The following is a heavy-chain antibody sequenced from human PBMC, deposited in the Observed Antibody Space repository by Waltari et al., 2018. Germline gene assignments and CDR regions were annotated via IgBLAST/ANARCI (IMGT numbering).Heavy chain of an antibody. Sequence: QVQLQESGPGLGKPSQTLSLTCTVTGGSISRGGYSWSWIPQPPGKGLEWIGYIYYSGSTYYNPSLKSRVTISVDTSKNQFSLKLSSVTAADTAVYYCARAYNIVVVGNWFDPWGQGTLVTVSS. D-gene: IGHD2-21*01. CDR3: ARAYNIVVVGNWFDP. V-gene: IGHV4-31*03. CDR1: GGSISRGGYS. CDR2: IYYSGST. J-gene: IGHJ5*02.